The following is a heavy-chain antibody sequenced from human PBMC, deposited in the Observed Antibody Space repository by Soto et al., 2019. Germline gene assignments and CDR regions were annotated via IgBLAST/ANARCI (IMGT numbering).Heavy chain of an antibody. J-gene: IGHJ6*02. CDR3: ARNMDYYYGRGSGNGHGV. V-gene: IGHV1-2*02. Sequence: QVQLVQSGAEVKEPGDSVRVSCEASGYTFTAYYIHWVRRAPGQGLEWIGWINPKFGDTSYAQDFQGRCSLTRDMFIRPIYMDLSRLTSDHTAIYYCARNMDYYYGRGSGNGHGVWGQGTTVTVFS. D-gene: IGHD3-10*01. CDR1: GYTFTAYY. CDR2: INPKFGDT.